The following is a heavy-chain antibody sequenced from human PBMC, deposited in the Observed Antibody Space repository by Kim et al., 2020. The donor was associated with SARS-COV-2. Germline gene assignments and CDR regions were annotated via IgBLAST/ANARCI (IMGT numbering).Heavy chain of an antibody. CDR1: GYTFTKYA. CDR3: ARKAYYYYGMDV. V-gene: IGHV7-4-1*02. Sequence: ASVKVSCKASGYTFTKYAMHWVRQAPGQGLEWMGVINTNTGDPAFALDFTGRFVFSLDTSVSTAYVQINSLKAEDTAVYFCARKAYYYYGMDVWGQGTTVTVSS. CDR2: INTNTGDP. J-gene: IGHJ6*01.